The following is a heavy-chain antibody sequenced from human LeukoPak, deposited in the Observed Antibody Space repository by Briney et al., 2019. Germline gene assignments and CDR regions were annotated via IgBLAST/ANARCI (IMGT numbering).Heavy chain of an antibody. CDR2: ISGNGGNT. V-gene: IGHV3-23*01. J-gene: IGHJ4*02. Sequence: GGSLRLSCAASGFSFSSYAMSWVRQAPGKGLEWVSGISGNGGNTYYADSVKGRFTISRDNSKNTLYLQMNSLRAEDTAVYYCASTNLRGYCSSTSCIDYWGQGVLVTVSS. CDR1: GFSFSSYA. CDR3: ASTNLRGYCSSTSCIDY. D-gene: IGHD2-2*01.